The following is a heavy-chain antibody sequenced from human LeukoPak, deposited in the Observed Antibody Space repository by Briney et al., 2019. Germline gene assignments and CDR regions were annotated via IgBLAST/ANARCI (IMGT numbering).Heavy chain of an antibody. CDR2: IYYSGST. V-gene: IGHV4-39*01. J-gene: IGHJ3*02. Sequence: SETLSLTCTVSGGSISSSSYYWGWIRQPPGKGLEWIGSIYYSGSTYYNPSLKSRVTISVDTSKNQFSLKLSSVTAADTAVYYCARQTNDYGDYEPDAFDIWGQGTMVTVSS. D-gene: IGHD4-17*01. CDR1: GGSISSSSYY. CDR3: ARQTNDYGDYEPDAFDI.